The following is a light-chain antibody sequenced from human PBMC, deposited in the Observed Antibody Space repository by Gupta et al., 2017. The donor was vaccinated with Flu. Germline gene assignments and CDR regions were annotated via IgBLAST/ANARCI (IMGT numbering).Light chain of an antibody. J-gene: IGKJ5*01. Sequence: PSILSASVGDRVTITCRASPSISSWLAWYQQKPGKGPKLLIYFASTLQDGVSSRFSGSGSGTEFTLTISSLQPDDAATYYCQQYSSYPFTFGQGTRLEMK. CDR2: FAS. V-gene: IGKV1-5*03. CDR1: PSISSW. CDR3: QQYSSYPFT.